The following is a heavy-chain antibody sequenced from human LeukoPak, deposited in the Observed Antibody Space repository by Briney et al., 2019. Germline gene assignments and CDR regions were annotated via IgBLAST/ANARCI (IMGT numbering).Heavy chain of an antibody. D-gene: IGHD5-18*01. V-gene: IGHV4-59*12. J-gene: IGHJ6*03. CDR1: GDSISSYY. CDR3: AREGRYRYGYNEYHLYMDI. CDR2: IYYDGST. Sequence: SETLSLTCTVTGDSISSYYWSWIRQSPGKGLEWIGYIYYDGSTNYNPSLRGRVTISVDTPKNQFSLKLSSVTAAETAVYYCAREGRYRYGYNEYHLYMDIWGKGTTVTVSS.